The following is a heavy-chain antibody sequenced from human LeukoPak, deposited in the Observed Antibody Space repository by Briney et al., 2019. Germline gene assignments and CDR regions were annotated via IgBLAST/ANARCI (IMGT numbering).Heavy chain of an antibody. V-gene: IGHV1-2*02. D-gene: IGHD2-2*01. CDR3: ARDLQNCSSTSCYPYYYGMDV. CDR1: GYTFTGYY. J-gene: IGHJ6*02. CDR2: INPNSGGT. Sequence: ASVKVSCKASGYTFTGYYMHWVRQAPGQGLEWMGWINPNSGGTNYAQKFQGRVTMTRDTSISTAYMELSRLRSDDTVVYYCARDLQNCSSTSCYPYYYGMDVWGQGTTVTVSS.